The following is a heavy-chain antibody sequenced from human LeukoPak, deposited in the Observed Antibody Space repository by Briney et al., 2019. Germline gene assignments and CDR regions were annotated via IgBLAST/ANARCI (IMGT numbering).Heavy chain of an antibody. CDR2: ITTSRDYI. CDR1: EFTFSSYS. CDR3: ARDRTVTKYFDL. J-gene: IGHJ2*01. D-gene: IGHD4-17*01. V-gene: IGHV3-21*01. Sequence: GGSLRLSCAASEFTFSSYSMNWVRQAPGKGMEWVSSITTSRDYISYADSVRGRFTISRDNAKNSLYLQMNSLRAEDTAVYYCARDRTVTKYFDLWGRGTLVTVCS.